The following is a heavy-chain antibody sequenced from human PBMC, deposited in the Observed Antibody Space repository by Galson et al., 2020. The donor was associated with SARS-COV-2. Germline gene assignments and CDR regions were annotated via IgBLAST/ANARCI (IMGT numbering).Heavy chain of an antibody. CDR2: ISGRGSAT. V-gene: IGHV3-23*01. CDR1: GFTFSSYA. CDR3: AKRHRDSSGFDY. Sequence: LHGESLKISCAASGFTFSSYAINWLRQAPGKGLEWVSGISGRGSATYYAGSVKGRFTISRDNSQNTLYLQMNGLRAEDTAIYYCAKRHRDSSGFDYWGQGARVTVSS. J-gene: IGHJ4*02. D-gene: IGHD3-22*01.